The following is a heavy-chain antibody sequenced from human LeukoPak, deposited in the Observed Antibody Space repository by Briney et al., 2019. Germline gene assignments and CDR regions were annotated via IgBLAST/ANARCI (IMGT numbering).Heavy chain of an antibody. CDR2: IKQDGSEK. CDR1: GFTFSSYW. V-gene: IGHV3-7*01. Sequence: GGSLRLSCAASGFTFSSYWMSWVRQAPGKGLEWVANIKQDGSEKYYVDSVKGRFTISRDNAKNSLYLQMNSLRAEDTAVYYCVSGLRFLEWLFGYWGQGTLVTVSS. CDR3: VSGLRFLEWLFGY. J-gene: IGHJ4*02. D-gene: IGHD3-3*01.